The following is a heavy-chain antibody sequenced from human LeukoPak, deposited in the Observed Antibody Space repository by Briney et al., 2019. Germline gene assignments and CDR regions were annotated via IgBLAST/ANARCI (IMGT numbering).Heavy chain of an antibody. CDR3: ARDYSSSSYFDY. Sequence: ASVKVSCKASGYTFTSYGISWVRQAPGQGLEWVGRISAYNGNTNYAQKLQGRVTMTTDTSTSTAYMELRSLRSDDTAVYYCARDYSSSSYFDYWGQGTLVTVSS. CDR2: ISAYNGNT. V-gene: IGHV1-18*01. CDR1: GYTFTSYG. D-gene: IGHD6-13*01. J-gene: IGHJ4*02.